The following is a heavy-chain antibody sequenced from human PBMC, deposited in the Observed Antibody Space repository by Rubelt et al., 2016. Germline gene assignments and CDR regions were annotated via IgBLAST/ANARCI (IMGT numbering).Heavy chain of an antibody. CDR2: INHSGST. J-gene: IGHJ6*02. V-gene: IGHV4-34*01. Sequence: QVQLQQWGAGLLKPSETLSLTCAVYGGSFSGYYWSWIRQPPGKGLEWIGEINHSGSTNYNPSLKSGVTISADTSKNQFSLKLSSVTAADTAVYYCARRIAAAASYGMDVWGQGTTVTVSS. CDR1: GGSFSGYY. CDR3: ARRIAAAASYGMDV. D-gene: IGHD6-13*01.